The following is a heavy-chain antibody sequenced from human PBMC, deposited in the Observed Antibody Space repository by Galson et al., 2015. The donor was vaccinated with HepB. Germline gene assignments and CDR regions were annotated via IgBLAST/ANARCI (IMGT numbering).Heavy chain of an antibody. CDR1: GFTFSRYG. V-gene: IGHV3-33*01. Sequence: SLRLSCAASGFTFSRYGMHWVRQAPGKGLEWVAVVWHDGSNKYYADSVKGRFTISRDNSKNTLYLQMNSLRAEDTAVYYCARGRSTVVTPSAWYFDLWGRGTLVTVSS. CDR3: ARGRSTVVTPSAWYFDL. J-gene: IGHJ2*01. CDR2: VWHDGSNK. D-gene: IGHD4-23*01.